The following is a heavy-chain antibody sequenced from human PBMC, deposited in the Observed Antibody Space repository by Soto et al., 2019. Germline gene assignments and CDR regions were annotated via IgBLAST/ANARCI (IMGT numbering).Heavy chain of an antibody. CDR2: INAGNGNT. J-gene: IGHJ6*02. Sequence: ASVKVSCKASGYTFTSYAMHWVRQAPGQRLEWMGWINAGNGNTKYSQKFQGRVTITRDTSASTAYMELSSLRSEDTAVYYCARVYEYYYYYGMDVWGQGTTVTVSS. V-gene: IGHV1-3*01. CDR1: GYTFTSYA. CDR3: ARVYEYYYYYGMDV. D-gene: IGHD3-3*01.